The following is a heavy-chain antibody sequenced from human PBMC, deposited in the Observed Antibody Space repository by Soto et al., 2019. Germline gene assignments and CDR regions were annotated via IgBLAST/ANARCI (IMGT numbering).Heavy chain of an antibody. CDR2: IWYDGSKK. J-gene: IGHJ4*02. Sequence: QVQLVESGGGVVQPGTSVRLSCAASGFSFSSYRMHWVRQAPGKGLGWVGVIWYDGSKKDYAETVKGRFTISRDNSKNRLYLKMNSLRANDSGVYYCASSINWGQGTLVTVSS. CDR3: ASSIN. V-gene: IGHV3-33*03. CDR1: GFSFSSYR.